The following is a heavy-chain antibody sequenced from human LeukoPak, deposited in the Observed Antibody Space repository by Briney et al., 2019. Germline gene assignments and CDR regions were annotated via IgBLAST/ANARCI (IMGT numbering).Heavy chain of an antibody. V-gene: IGHV1-46*01. CDR1: GSNFTNYY. CDR2: INPSGGST. J-gene: IGHJ6*03. CDR3: AREGSSGVDSSYYMDV. Sequence: ASVKVSCKTSGSNFTNYYIHWVRQAPGQGLEWMGIINPSGGSTSYAQRFQGRVTMTRDMSTVYMELNSLRCEDTAVYYCAREGSSGVDSSYYMDVWGGGTTVTVSS. D-gene: IGHD3-3*01.